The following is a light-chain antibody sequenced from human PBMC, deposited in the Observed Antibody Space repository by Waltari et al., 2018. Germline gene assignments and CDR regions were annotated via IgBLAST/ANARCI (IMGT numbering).Light chain of an antibody. CDR2: HAS. J-gene: IGKJ1*01. CDR1: QSIRTY. Sequence: EIMLTQSPGTLSLSPGERATLSCKASQSIRTYLAWYQQKPGQAPRRLIYHASSRATGIPDRFSGSGSGTDFSLTISRLEPEDVAVYYCQNYVRLPATFGQGTKVEIK. V-gene: IGKV3-20*01. CDR3: QNYVRLPAT.